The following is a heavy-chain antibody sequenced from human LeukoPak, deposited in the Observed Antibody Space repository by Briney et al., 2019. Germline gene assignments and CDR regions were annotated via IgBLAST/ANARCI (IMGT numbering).Heavy chain of an antibody. Sequence: SETLSLTCTVSGGSISSYYWSWIRQPPGKGLEWIGYIYYTGSTKYNPSLKSRVTISVDTPKNQFSLKLRSVTAADTAVYYCARGVYIAAAQYGYWGQGTLVTVSS. CDR2: IYYTGST. D-gene: IGHD6-13*01. V-gene: IGHV4-59*01. J-gene: IGHJ4*02. CDR3: ARGVYIAAAQYGY. CDR1: GGSISSYY.